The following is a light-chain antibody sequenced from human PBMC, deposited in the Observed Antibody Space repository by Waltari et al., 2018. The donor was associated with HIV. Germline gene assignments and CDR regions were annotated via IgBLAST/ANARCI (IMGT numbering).Light chain of an antibody. V-gene: IGLV2-23*01. CDR3: CSYTGSSTRRPYV. J-gene: IGLJ1*01. Sequence: QSALTQPASVSGSPGPSITISCTGTSRSVGGYNLVSWYQQHPGKAPKVMIYEGSKRPSGVSNRFSGSKSGNTASLTISGLQAEDEADYYCCSYTGSSTRRPYVFGTGTKVTVL. CDR1: SRSVGGYNL. CDR2: EGS.